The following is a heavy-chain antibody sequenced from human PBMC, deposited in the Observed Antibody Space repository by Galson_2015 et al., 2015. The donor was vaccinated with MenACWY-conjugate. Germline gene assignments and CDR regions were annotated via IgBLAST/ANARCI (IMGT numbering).Heavy chain of an antibody. Sequence: SLRLSCAASGFTFSRNGMHWVRQSPGKGLEWVAWIRDIGNDKSYADSVTGRFTISRDNSKSTVSLQMNNLRAEDTGEYYCAKDAQEAFDILGQGTMVTGS. CDR3: AKDAQEAFDI. V-gene: IGHV3-30*02. CDR2: IRDIGNDK. CDR1: GFTFSRNG. J-gene: IGHJ3*02.